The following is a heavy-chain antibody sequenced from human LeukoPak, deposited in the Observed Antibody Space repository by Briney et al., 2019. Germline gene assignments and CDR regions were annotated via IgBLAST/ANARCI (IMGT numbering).Heavy chain of an antibody. CDR1: GGTFSRYA. D-gene: IGHD2-15*01. J-gene: IGHJ4*02. CDR2: IIPILGIA. V-gene: IGHV1-69*04. Sequence: SVKVSCKASGGTFSRYAISWVRQAPGQGLEWMGRIIPILGIANYAQKFQGRVTITADKSTSTAYMELSGLRSEDTAVYYCARDAEGDIVVVVAAAYFDYWGQGTLVTVSS. CDR3: ARDAEGDIVVVVAAAYFDY.